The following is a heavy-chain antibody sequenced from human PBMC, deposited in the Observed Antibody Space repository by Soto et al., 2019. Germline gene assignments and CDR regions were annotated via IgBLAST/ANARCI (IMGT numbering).Heavy chain of an antibody. D-gene: IGHD3-10*01. CDR2: IGTSDSYT. V-gene: IGHV3-11*06. J-gene: IGHJ4*02. CDR1: GFIFSGYH. CDR3: ARGGSDFDY. Sequence: QVQLVESGGGLVKPGGSLRLSCAASGFIFSGYHMSWIRQAPGKGLEWVSHIGTSDSYTNYADSVRGRFTISRDNAKTSLYLQMNSLRADDTVVYYCARGGSDFDYWGQGTLVTVSS.